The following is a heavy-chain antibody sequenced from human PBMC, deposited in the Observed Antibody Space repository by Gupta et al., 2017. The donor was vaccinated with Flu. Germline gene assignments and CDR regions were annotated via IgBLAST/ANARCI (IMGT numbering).Heavy chain of an antibody. Sequence: RQAPGKGLEWVSFISSSSSYIYYADSVKGRFTISRDNAKNSLYLQMNSLRAEDTAVYYCAREVVPAAMGDYYYGVDVWGQGTTVTVSS. CDR3: AREVVPAAMGDYYYGVDV. J-gene: IGHJ6*02. V-gene: IGHV3-21*01. CDR2: ISSSSSYI. D-gene: IGHD2-2*01.